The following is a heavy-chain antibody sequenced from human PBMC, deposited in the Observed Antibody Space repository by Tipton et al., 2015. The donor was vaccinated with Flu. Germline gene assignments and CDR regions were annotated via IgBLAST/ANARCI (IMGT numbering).Heavy chain of an antibody. CDR3: AKAGIVGATYYFDY. J-gene: IGHJ4*02. Sequence: SLRLSCAASGFTFSSYGMHWVRQAPGKGLEWVAVISYDGSNKYYADSVKGRFTISRDNSKNTLYLQMNSLRAEDTAVYYCAKAGIVGATYYFDYWGQGTLVTVSS. V-gene: IGHV3-30*18. D-gene: IGHD1-26*01. CDR1: GFTFSSYG. CDR2: ISYDGSNK.